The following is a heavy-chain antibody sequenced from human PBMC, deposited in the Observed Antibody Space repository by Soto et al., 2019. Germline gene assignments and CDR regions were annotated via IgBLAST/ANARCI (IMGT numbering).Heavy chain of an antibody. CDR3: AQRAPRVPAATAWYYYGMDV. CDR1: GFTFSSYD. Sequence: WGSLRLSCAASGFTFSSYDMSWIRQAPGKGPEWVSSISGSGGSTDYADSVKGRSTLSRDNSKNALYLKMNSLRAEYTAVYYCAQRAPRVPAATAWYYYGMDVWGQGTTVTVSS. D-gene: IGHD2-2*01. V-gene: IGHV3-23*01. CDR2: ISGSGGST. J-gene: IGHJ6*02.